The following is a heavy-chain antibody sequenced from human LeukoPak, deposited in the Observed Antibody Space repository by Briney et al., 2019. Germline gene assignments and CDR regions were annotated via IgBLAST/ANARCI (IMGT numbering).Heavy chain of an antibody. J-gene: IGHJ6*02. CDR2: ISWNRGSI. Sequence: GGSVRLSCAASGFTFDDYAMHWVRQAPGKGLEWVSGISWNRGSIGYADSVKGRFTLSRDNAKNSLYLQMNSLRAEDPALYYCARGGLYYYYGMDVWGQGTTVTVSS. V-gene: IGHV3-9*01. CDR3: ARGGLYYYYGMDV. D-gene: IGHD3-16*01. CDR1: GFTFDDYA.